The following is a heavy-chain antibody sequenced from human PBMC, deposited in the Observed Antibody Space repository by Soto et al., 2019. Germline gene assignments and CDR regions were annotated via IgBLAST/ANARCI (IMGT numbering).Heavy chain of an antibody. CDR3: ARRLGAAGTGFDY. D-gene: IGHD6-13*01. CDR1: GFTFSSYG. V-gene: IGHV3-33*01. CDR2: IWYDGSNK. Sequence: PGGSLRLSCAASGFTFSSYGMHWVRQAPGKGLEWVAVIWYDGSNKYYADSVKGRFTISRDNSKNTLYLQMNSLRAEDTAVYYCARRLGAAGTGFDYWGQGTLGTVSS. J-gene: IGHJ4*02.